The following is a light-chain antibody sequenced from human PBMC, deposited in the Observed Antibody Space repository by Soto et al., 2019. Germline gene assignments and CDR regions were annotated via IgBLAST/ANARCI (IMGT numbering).Light chain of an antibody. Sequence: QSALTQPASVSGSPGQSITISCTGTSSDVGGYNYVSWYQQHPGKAPILMIYDVTNRPSGVSNRVSGSKSGNTASLTISGLQAEDEADYYCSSYTSSSTPLVFGGGTKLTVL. CDR3: SSYTSSSTPLV. CDR2: DVT. J-gene: IGLJ3*02. V-gene: IGLV2-14*01. CDR1: SSDVGGYNY.